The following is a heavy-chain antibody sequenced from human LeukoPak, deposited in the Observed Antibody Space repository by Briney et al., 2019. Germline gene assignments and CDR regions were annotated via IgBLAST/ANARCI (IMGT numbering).Heavy chain of an antibody. CDR1: GDSISSGDYY. CDR2: ISSSGST. V-gene: IGHV4-61*02. CDR3: ARGVYGGNSIWFDP. D-gene: IGHD4-23*01. Sequence: SQTLSLTCTVSGDSISSGDYYWSWIRQPAGKGLEWIGRISSSGSTNYNPSLKSRVTISVDTSKNQFSLKLSSVTAADTAVYYCARGVYGGNSIWFDPWGQGTLVTVSS. J-gene: IGHJ5*02.